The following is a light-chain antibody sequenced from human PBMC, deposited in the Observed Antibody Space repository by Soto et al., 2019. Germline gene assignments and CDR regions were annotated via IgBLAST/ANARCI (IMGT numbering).Light chain of an antibody. CDR3: LQYSRAFRT. Sequence: EIVLTQSPGTLSLSPGDRATLSRRASLSVSGDSLAWYQQKPGQAPRLLIYGASSRVTGIPDRFSGSGSGTDFTLTISRLEPEDFAVYYCLQYSRAFRTFGQGTKVEI. V-gene: IGKV3-20*01. J-gene: IGKJ1*01. CDR1: LSVSGDS. CDR2: GAS.